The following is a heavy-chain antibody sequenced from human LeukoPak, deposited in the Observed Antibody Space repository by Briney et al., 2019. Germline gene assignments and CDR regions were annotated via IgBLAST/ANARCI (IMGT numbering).Heavy chain of an antibody. CDR2: IYYSGST. CDR3: ARGLYCSSTSCYNYYYYYLDV. CDR1: GGSISSGGYY. D-gene: IGHD2-2*02. J-gene: IGHJ6*03. Sequence: SETLSLTCTDSGGSISSGGYYWSWIRQHPGKGLEWIGYIYYSGSTYYNPSLKSRVTISVDTSKNQFSLKLSSVTAADTAVYYCARGLYCSSTSCYNYYYYYLDVWGKGTTVTVSS. V-gene: IGHV4-31*03.